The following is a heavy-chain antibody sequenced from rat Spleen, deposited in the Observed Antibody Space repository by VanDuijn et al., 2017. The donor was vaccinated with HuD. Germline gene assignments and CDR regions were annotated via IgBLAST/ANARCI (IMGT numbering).Heavy chain of an antibody. D-gene: IGHD1-9*01. CDR1: GFTFSNYD. CDR3: ARDTHTMGISDY. CDR2: ISPSGGST. J-gene: IGHJ2*01. V-gene: IGHV5S11*01. Sequence: EVQLVESGGGLVQPGSPLKLSCAASGFTFSNYDMAWVRQAPTKGLEWVASISPSGGSTYYRDSVKGRFTISRDNAKNTLYLQLDSLKSEETAIYFCARDTHTMGISDYWGQGVMVTVSS.